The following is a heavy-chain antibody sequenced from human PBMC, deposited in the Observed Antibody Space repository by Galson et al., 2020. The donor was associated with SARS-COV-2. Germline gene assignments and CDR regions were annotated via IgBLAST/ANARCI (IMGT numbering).Heavy chain of an antibody. CDR2: ISYDGSNK. J-gene: IGHJ6*02. V-gene: IGHV3-30*18. D-gene: IGHD3-9*01. CDR3: AKDAEYYDILTGYYRMGAYYYYYYGMDV. CDR1: GFTFSSYG. Sequence: SLKISCAASGFTFSSYGMHWVRQAPGKGLEWVAVISYDGSNKYYADSVKGRITIPRDNSQNTLYLQMNSLRAEDTAVYYCAKDAEYYDILTGYYRMGAYYYYYYGMDVWGQGTTVTVSS.